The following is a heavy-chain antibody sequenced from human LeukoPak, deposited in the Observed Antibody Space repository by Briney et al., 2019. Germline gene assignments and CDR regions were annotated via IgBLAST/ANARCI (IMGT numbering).Heavy chain of an antibody. CDR1: GFTFSSYA. J-gene: IGHJ4*02. V-gene: IGHV3-23*01. CDR3: ANSYTVTTSPFDY. Sequence: PGGSLRLSCAASGFTFSSYAMNWVRQAPGKGLEWVSAISGSGGSTYYADSVKGRFTISRDNSKNTLYLQMNSLRAEDTAVYFCANSYTVTTSPFDYWGQGTLVSVSS. D-gene: IGHD4-17*01. CDR2: ISGSGGST.